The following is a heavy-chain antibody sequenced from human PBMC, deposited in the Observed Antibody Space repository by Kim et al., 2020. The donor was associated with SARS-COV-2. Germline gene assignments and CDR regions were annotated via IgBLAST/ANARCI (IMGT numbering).Heavy chain of an antibody. D-gene: IGHD3-10*01. J-gene: IGHJ6*02. CDR3: ARDRVVKYYYGSGSYWKVEYYYGMDV. CDR2: ISYDGSNK. CDR1: GFTFSSYA. Sequence: GGSLRLSCAASGFTFSSYAMHWVRQAPGKGLEWVAVISYDGSNKYYADSVKGRFTISRDNSKNTLYLQMNSPRAEDTAVYYCARDRVVKYYYGSGSYWKVEYYYGMDVWGQGTTVTVSS. V-gene: IGHV3-30*04.